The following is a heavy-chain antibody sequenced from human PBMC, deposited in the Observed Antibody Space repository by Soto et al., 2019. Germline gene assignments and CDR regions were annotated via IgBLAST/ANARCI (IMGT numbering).Heavy chain of an antibody. CDR3: ARERGAVAGQDFDY. CDR1: GFTFSDLY. D-gene: IGHD6-19*01. V-gene: IGHV3-11*05. J-gene: IGHJ4*02. Sequence: QVQLVESGGGLVKPGGSLRLSCAVSGFTFSDLYMSWIRQAPGKGLEWVSYISSSGHSTQYADSVKGRFIISRDNAKNSLYLQMNSLRAEDTAVYYCARERGAVAGQDFDYWGQGTLVTVSS. CDR2: ISSSGHST.